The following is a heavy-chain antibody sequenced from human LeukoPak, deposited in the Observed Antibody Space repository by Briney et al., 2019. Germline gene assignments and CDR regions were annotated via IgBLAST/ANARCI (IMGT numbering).Heavy chain of an antibody. CDR3: ARATMVRGVTNYCDC. CDR2: VYSSGST. D-gene: IGHD3-10*01. V-gene: IGHV3-53*01. Sequence: GGSLRLSCAASGFTVSSNYMSWVRQAPGKGLEWISVVYSSGSTYYADSATGRFTISRDNSKKTLYLKSNRLRGEETAVYYCARATMVRGVTNYCDCWGQGTLVTVSS. J-gene: IGHJ4*02. CDR1: GFTVSSNY.